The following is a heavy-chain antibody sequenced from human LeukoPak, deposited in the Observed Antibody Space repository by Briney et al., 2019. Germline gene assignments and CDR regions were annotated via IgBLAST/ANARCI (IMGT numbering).Heavy chain of an antibody. V-gene: IGHV4-59*08. CDR1: GGSLSTYH. J-gene: IGHJ5*02. CDR2: IHYTGTT. CDR3: ARTFPIVEQPTALRESWFDP. Sequence: QLQLRESGPGLVKPSETLSLTCTVSGGSLSTYHWSWIRQPPGKGLEWIGYIHYTGTTRYNPSLKGRVTISADTSKNYFSLRLSSVTAADTAVYYCARTFPIVEQPTALRESWFDPWGQGTLVTVSS. D-gene: IGHD2-2*01.